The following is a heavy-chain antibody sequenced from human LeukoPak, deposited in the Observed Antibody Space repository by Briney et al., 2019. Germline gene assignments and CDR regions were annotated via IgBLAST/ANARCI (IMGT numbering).Heavy chain of an antibody. CDR3: ARDVRFGP. J-gene: IGHJ5*02. CDR2: INTDGSDT. Sequence: GGSLRLSCAASGITFSNYWMHWVRQAPGKGLVWVSRINTDGSDTGYADSVKGRFTISRDNAMNTLYLQMNSLRVEDTAVYYCARDVRFGPWGQGTLVTVSS. D-gene: IGHD3-10*02. V-gene: IGHV3-74*01. CDR1: GITFSNYW.